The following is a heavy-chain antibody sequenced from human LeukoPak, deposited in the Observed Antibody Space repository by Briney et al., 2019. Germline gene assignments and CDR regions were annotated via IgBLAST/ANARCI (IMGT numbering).Heavy chain of an antibody. CDR2: IKQDGSEK. CDR3: ARSRGYSGYDGPGYYYYYMDV. V-gene: IGHV3-7*01. J-gene: IGHJ6*03. D-gene: IGHD5-12*01. Sequence: GGSLRLSCAASGFTFSSYWMSWVRQAPGKGLEWVANIKQDGSEKYYVDSVKGRFTISRDNAKNTLYLQMNSLRAEDTAVYYCARSRGYSGYDGPGYYYYYMDVWGKGTTVTISS. CDR1: GFTFSSYW.